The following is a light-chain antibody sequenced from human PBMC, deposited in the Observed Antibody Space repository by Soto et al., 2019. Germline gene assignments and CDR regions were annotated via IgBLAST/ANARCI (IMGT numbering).Light chain of an antibody. CDR2: DVS. Sequence: QSALTQPASVSGSPGQSITISCTGTSSDVGAHNHVSWYQQHPGKAPKLMIYDVSNRPSGVSNRFSGSKSGNTASLTISGLQAEDEADYYCSSYRSDIRVIFGGGTQLTVL. CDR1: SSDVGAHNH. J-gene: IGLJ2*01. V-gene: IGLV2-14*01. CDR3: SSYRSDIRVI.